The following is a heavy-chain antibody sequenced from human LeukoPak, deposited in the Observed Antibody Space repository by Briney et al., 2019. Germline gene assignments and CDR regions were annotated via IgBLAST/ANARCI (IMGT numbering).Heavy chain of an antibody. CDR1: GYTVTGYY. J-gene: IGHJ3*02. Sequence: ASVKLSCTASGYTVTGYYMHWLRQATGQGLEWMRWINPNSDGTNYAQKYPASVTMTRDTSISTAYMELSRLRSDDTALYYCARPSSPDAFDIWGQGTMVTVSS. D-gene: IGHD6-13*01. V-gene: IGHV1-2*02. CDR2: INPNSDGT. CDR3: ARPSSPDAFDI.